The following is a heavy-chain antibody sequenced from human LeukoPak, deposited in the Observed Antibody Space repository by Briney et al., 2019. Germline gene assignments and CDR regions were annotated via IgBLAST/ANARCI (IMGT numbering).Heavy chain of an antibody. CDR1: GFTFSSYA. D-gene: IGHD6-13*01. CDR3: ARGGSIAARPIDY. V-gene: IGHV3-64*01. Sequence: GASLILSCASSGFTFSSYAMHWVRQSPGKGLEYVSAIRGNGGSTYYANSVKGRFTIYRDNSKNTLFLQMGSLRAEDMAVYYCARGGSIAARPIDYWGQGTLVPASS. J-gene: IGHJ4*02. CDR2: IRGNGGST.